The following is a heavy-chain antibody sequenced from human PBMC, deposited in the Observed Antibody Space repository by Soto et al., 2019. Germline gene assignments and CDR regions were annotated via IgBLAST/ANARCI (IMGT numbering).Heavy chain of an antibody. V-gene: IGHV4-59*01. CDR3: ARAGGRHWYFDL. Sequence: QVQLQESGPGLVKPSETLSLTCPVSGAPIITYFWNWIRQPPGKGLEWIGYMYHSGNSNNNPAPKGRVTISIDTSKNQFSPRLSSVTAADTAVYYCARAGGRHWYFDLWGRGTLVTVSS. CDR2: MYHSGNS. J-gene: IGHJ2*01. D-gene: IGHD3-16*01. CDR1: GAPIITYF.